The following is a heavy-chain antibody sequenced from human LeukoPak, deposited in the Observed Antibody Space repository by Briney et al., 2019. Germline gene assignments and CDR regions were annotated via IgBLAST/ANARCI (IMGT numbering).Heavy chain of an antibody. CDR3: ARTLGSGYHLYYFDY. CDR2: IYYSGST. CDR1: GDSISSGAYY. Sequence: SQTLSLTCTVSGDSISSGAYYWSWIRQHPGKGLEWIGYIYYSGSTYYNPSLKSRVTISVDTSKNQFSLKLSSVTAADTAVCYCARTLGSGYHLYYFDYWGQGTLVTVSS. D-gene: IGHD3-22*01. J-gene: IGHJ4*02. V-gene: IGHV4-31*03.